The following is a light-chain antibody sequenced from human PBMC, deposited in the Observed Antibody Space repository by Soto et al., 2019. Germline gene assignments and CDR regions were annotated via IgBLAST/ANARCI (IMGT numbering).Light chain of an antibody. CDR1: QSVSSSY. Sequence: ETVLTQSPGTLSLSPGDRDTLSCRASQSVSSSYLAWYQQKPGQAPRLLIYDASRRATGIPDRFSGSGSGTDFTLTISRLEPEDFAVNYCQQYGSTPRTFCQGTKVDIK. V-gene: IGKV3-20*01. CDR3: QQYGSTPRT. J-gene: IGKJ1*01. CDR2: DAS.